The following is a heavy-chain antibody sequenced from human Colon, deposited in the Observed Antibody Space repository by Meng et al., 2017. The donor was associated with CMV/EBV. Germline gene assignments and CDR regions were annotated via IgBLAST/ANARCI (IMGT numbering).Heavy chain of an antibody. V-gene: IGHV4-34*01. CDR1: GGSFSGYY. Sequence: GSLRLSCAVYGGSFSGYYWSWIRQPPGKGLEWIGEINHSGSTNYNPSLKRRVTISVDTSKNQFSLKLSSVTAADTAVYYCARNIVVVPAASLYYYYGMDVWGQGTTVTVSS. CDR2: INHSGST. J-gene: IGHJ6*02. D-gene: IGHD2-2*01. CDR3: ARNIVVVPAASLYYYYGMDV.